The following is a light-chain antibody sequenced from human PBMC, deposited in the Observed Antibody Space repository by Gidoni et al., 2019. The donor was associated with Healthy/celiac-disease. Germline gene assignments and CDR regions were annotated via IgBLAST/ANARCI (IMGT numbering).Light chain of an antibody. V-gene: IGKV3-15*01. J-gene: IGKJ4*01. Sequence: EIVMTQSPATLSVSQGERATLSCRASQSVSSNLAWYQQKPGQAPRLLIYGASTRATGIPARFSGSGSGTEFTLTISSLQSEDFAVYYCQQYNNWPSLTFXGXTKVXIK. CDR3: QQYNNWPSLT. CDR1: QSVSSN. CDR2: GAS.